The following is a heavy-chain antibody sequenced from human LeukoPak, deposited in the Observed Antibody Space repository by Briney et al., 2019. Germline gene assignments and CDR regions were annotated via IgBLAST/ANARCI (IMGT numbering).Heavy chain of an antibody. Sequence: GESLRLSCATSGFTFSSYWMTWVRQAPGKGLEWVANIKEDGSEENYVDSVKGRFTISRDNAKNSLYLQMNSLRADDTAVYYCARDDTPVRADTAGRNTYFDAFDIWGQGTLVTVSS. J-gene: IGHJ3*02. CDR3: ARDDTPVRADTAGRNTYFDAFDI. D-gene: IGHD2-2*02. V-gene: IGHV3-7*01. CDR2: IKEDGSEE. CDR1: GFTFSSYW.